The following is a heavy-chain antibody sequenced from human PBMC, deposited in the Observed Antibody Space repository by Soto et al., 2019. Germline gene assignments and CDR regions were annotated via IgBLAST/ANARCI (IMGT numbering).Heavy chain of an antibody. V-gene: IGHV1-69*13. CDR1: GGTFSSYA. CDR3: ASTKYYDFWSGYYTAESYYYYGMDV. D-gene: IGHD3-3*01. J-gene: IGHJ6*02. Sequence: SVKVSCKASGGTFSSYAISWVRQAPGQGLEWMGGIIPIFGTANYAQKFQGRVTITADESTSTAYMELSSLRSEDTAVYYCASTKYYDFWSGYYTAESYYYYGMDVWGQGTTVTVSS. CDR2: IIPIFGTA.